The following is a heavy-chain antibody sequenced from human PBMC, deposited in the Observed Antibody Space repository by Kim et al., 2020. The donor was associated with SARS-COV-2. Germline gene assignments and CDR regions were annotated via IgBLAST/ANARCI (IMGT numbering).Heavy chain of an antibody. CDR3: AMVSSGRRTLGYCSSTSCYNPMDV. J-gene: IGHJ6*02. CDR2: INAGNGNT. CDR1: GYTFTSYA. Sequence: ASVKVSCKASGYTFTSYAMHWVRQAPGQRLEWMGWINAGNGNTKYSQKFQGRVTITRDTSASTAYMELSSLRSEDTAVYYCAMVSSGRRTLGYCSSTSCYNPMDVRGQGTTVTVSS. D-gene: IGHD2-2*02. V-gene: IGHV1-3*01.